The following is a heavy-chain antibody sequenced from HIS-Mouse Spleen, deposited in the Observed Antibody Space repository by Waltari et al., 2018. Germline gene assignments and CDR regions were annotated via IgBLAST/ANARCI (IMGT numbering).Heavy chain of an antibody. CDR2: IYYSGST. Sequence: QLQLQESGPGLVTPSETLSLTCTVSGGSIRSRSYYCGWIRQPPGKGLEWIGSIYYSGSTYYNPSLKSRVTISVDTSKNQFSLKLGSVTAADTAVYYCAREIPYSSSWYDWYFDLWGRGTLVTVSS. J-gene: IGHJ2*01. CDR1: GGSIRSRSYY. D-gene: IGHD6-13*01. CDR3: AREIPYSSSWYDWYFDL. V-gene: IGHV4-39*07.